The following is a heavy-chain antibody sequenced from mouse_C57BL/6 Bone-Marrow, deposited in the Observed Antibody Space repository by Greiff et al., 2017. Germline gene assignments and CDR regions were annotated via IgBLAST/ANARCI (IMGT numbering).Heavy chain of an antibody. D-gene: IGHD1-1*01. CDR3: ARERYYGSSFDY. CDR1: GYTFTDYY. J-gene: IGHJ2*01. V-gene: IGHV1-76*01. CDR2: IYPGSGNT. Sequence: QVQLQQSGAELVRPGASVKLSCKASGYTFTDYYINWVKQRPGQGLEWIARIYPGSGNTYYNEKFKGKATLTAEKSSSTAYMQLSSLTSEDAAVYYCARERYYGSSFDYGGQGATLTVST.